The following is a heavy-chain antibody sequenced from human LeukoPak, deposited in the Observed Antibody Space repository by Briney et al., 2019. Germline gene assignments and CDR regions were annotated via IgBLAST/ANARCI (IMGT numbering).Heavy chain of an antibody. Sequence: PSETLSLTCTVSGGSISSSSYYWGWIRQPPGKGLEWIGSIYYSGSTYYNPSLKSRVTISVDTSKNQFSLKLSSVTAADTAVYYCARPRGHLDYWGQGTLVTVSS. CDR3: ARPRGHLDY. V-gene: IGHV4-39*01. CDR1: GGSISSSSYY. CDR2: IYYSGST. D-gene: IGHD1-26*01. J-gene: IGHJ4*02.